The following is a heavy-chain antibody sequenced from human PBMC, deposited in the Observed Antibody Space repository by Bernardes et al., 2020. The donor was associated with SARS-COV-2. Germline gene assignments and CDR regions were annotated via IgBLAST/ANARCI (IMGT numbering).Heavy chain of an antibody. CDR2: IWSDSSNR. CDR3: ARSHRDSSRYAYFYDN. J-gene: IGHJ4*02. V-gene: IGHV3-33*01. D-gene: IGHD3-22*01. CDR1: GFNFGFHG. Sequence: GGSLRLSCVASGFNFGFHGMHWVRQAPGKGLEWVANIWSDSSNRYYADSVKGRFTISRDNFKTTLYMQMNNLRDEDTAVYYCARSHRDSSRYAYFYDNWGQGTLVTVSS.